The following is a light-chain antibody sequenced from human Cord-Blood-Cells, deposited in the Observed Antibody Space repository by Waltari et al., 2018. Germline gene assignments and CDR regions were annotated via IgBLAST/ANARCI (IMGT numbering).Light chain of an antibody. J-gene: IGLJ3*02. CDR3: CSYAGSNWV. V-gene: IGLV2-23*01. CDR1: SSDVGSYNL. CDR2: EGS. Sequence: QSALTQPASVSGSPGQSLTIPCTGTSSDVGSYNLVSWYQQHPGKAPKLMIYEGSKRPSGVSNRFSGSKSGNTDSLTISGLQDEDEADYYCCSYAGSNWVFGGGTKLTVL.